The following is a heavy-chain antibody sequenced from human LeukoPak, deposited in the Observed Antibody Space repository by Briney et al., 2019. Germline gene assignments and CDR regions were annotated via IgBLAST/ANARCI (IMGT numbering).Heavy chain of an antibody. J-gene: IGHJ6*03. Sequence: SETLSLTCTVSDGSISSSPYYWGWVRQPPGKGLEYIASIYYTGTTYYNPSLKSRVTLSVDTSKNQFSLKLSSVTAADTAVYYCARRVSSSAYYYYYIDVWGKGTTVTVSS. CDR2: IYYTGTT. CDR3: ARRVSSSAYYYYYIDV. CDR1: DGSISSSPYY. V-gene: IGHV4-39*07. D-gene: IGHD6-6*01.